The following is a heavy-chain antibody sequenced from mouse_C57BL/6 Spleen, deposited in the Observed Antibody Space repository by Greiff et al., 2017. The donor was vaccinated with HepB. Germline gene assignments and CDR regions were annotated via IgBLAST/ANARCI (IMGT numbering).Heavy chain of an antibody. D-gene: IGHD3-2*02. V-gene: IGHV1-61*01. J-gene: IGHJ3*01. Sequence: VKLQQPGAELVRPGSSVKLSCKASGYTFTSYWMDWVKQRPGQGLEWIGNIYPSDSETHYNQKFKDKATLTVDKSSSTAYMQLSSLTSEDSAVYYCARLASSGPAWFAYWGQGTLVTVSA. CDR1: GYTFTSYW. CDR2: IYPSDSET. CDR3: ARLASSGPAWFAY.